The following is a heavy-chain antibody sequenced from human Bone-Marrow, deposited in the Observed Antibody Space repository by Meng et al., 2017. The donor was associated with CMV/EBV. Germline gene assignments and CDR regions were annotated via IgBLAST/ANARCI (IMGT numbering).Heavy chain of an antibody. CDR2: ISHTGST. V-gene: IGHV4-59*01. CDR1: CGCNSRYF. D-gene: IGHD6-6*01. CDR3: ARSGGEQLVHFDY. Sequence: SNVPCGCNSRYFWSWIRQPPGEGLECLGYISHTGSTNYKPSLKSRVTISIDTSKNQFSLSLSSVTAADTAVYYCARSGGEQLVHFDYWGQGTLVTVSS. J-gene: IGHJ4*02.